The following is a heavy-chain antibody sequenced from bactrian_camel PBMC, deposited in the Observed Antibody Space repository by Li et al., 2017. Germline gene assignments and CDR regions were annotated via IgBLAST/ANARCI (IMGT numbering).Heavy chain of an antibody. J-gene: IGHJ6*01. CDR1: GFTFESYD. CDR2: IGSERRTK. D-gene: IGHD4*01. CDR3: AAAGRAYSDYAGY. Sequence: HVQLVESGGDLVQPGGSLKLSCVTSGFTFESYDMNWIRQAPGKGLEWISLIGSERRTKAYADSVKGRATISRDNAKNTLYLQMNSLKLEDTAVYYCAAAGRAYSDYAGYWGQGTQVTVS. V-gene: IGHV3S6*01.